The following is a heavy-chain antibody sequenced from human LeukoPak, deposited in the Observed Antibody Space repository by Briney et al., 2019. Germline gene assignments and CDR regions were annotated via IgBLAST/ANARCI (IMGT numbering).Heavy chain of an antibody. J-gene: IGHJ4*02. D-gene: IGHD3-22*01. CDR1: GYSFTSYD. V-gene: IGHV1-24*01. Sequence: ASVKVSCKASGYSFTSYDINWVRQAPGKGLEWMGGFDPEDGETIYAQKFQGRVTMTEDTSTDTAYMELSSLRSEDTAVYYCATVLTRLYYYDSSGPFDYWGQGTLVTVSS. CDR2: FDPEDGET. CDR3: ATVLTRLYYYDSSGPFDY.